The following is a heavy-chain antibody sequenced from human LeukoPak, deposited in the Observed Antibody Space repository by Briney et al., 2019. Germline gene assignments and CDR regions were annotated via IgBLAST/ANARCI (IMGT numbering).Heavy chain of an antibody. CDR1: GSSFDSHY. CDR2: ISQAGSAK. V-gene: IGHV3-7*03. D-gene: IGHD3-3*01. Sequence: PGGSLRLSCTASGSSFDSHYMSWVRQAPGKGLEWVAAISQAGSAKYYVDSVKGRFTISRDNSKNTLYLQMNSLRAEDTAVYYCAKDPYYDFWSGYYYFDYWGQGTLVTVSS. J-gene: IGHJ4*02. CDR3: AKDPYYDFWSGYYYFDY.